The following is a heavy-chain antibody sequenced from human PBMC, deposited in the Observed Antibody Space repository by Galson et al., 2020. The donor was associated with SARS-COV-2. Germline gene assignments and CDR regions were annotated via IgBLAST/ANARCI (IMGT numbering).Heavy chain of an antibody. D-gene: IGHD2-2*03. Sequence: GGSLRLSCAASGFSFSDYGMHWVRQGPYKGLEWVAVVHHDGSEKYYADSVQGRFTISRDNSKNILYLQMDRLRVEDTAVYYCARLGGPKCKGTRCSFGYHFYMDVWGTGTTVAISS. CDR1: GFSFSDYG. CDR3: ARLGGPKCKGTRCSFGYHFYMDV. J-gene: IGHJ6*03. CDR2: VHHDGSEK. V-gene: IGHV3-33*01.